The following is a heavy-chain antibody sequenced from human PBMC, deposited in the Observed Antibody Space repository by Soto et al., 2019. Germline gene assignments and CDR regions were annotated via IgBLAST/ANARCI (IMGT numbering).Heavy chain of an antibody. J-gene: IGHJ5*02. D-gene: IGHD4-4*01. CDR2: IYYSGST. CDR1: GGSISSSSYY. CDR3: ARTTVTTLQT. V-gene: IGHV4-39*01. Sequence: PSETLSLTCTVSGGSISSSSYYWGWIRQPPGKGLEWIGSIYYSGSTYYNPSLKSRVTISVDTSKNQFSLKLSSVTAADTAVYYCARTTVTTLQTWGQGTLVTVSS.